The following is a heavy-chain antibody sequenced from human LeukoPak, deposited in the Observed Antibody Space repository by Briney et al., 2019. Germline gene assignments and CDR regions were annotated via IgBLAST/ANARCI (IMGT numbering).Heavy chain of an antibody. V-gene: IGHV4-59*08. CDR3: ARGAGWYEH. CDR1: GGSISSDY. CDR2: IYYNEKT. Sequence: PSETLSLTCTVSGGSISSDYWSWIRQPPEKGLEWIGYIYYNEKTNYNPSLKSRVTISVDTSKNQFSLKLSSVTAADTAVYYCARGAGWYEHWGQGILVTVSS. D-gene: IGHD6-13*01. J-gene: IGHJ5*02.